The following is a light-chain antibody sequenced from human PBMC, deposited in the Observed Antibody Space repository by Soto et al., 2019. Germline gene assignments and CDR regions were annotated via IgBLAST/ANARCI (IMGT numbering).Light chain of an antibody. CDR2: DAS. CDR3: QQYNNWPLT. V-gene: IGKV3-15*01. J-gene: IGKJ4*01. Sequence: EIVMTQSPATLSVSPGERATLSCRASQSVSSNLAWYQQKPDQAPRLLIYDASTRATGIPARFSGSGSGTEFTLTISSLQSEDFAVYYCQQYNNWPLTFGGGTKVDIK. CDR1: QSVSSN.